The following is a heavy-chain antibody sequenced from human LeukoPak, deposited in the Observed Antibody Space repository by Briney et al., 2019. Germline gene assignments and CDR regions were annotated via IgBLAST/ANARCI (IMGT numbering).Heavy chain of an antibody. CDR2: ITPYNGNT. CDR3: ARAVAPSLEWFYY. D-gene: IGHD3-3*01. Sequence: GASVKVSCKASGYTFSSYGISWVRQAPGQGLEWMGWITPYNGNTNYAHKLQGRVTMTTDTSTSTAYMELRSLRSDDTAVYYCARAVAPSLEWFYYWGQGTLVTVSS. V-gene: IGHV1-18*01. CDR1: GYTFSSYG. J-gene: IGHJ4*02.